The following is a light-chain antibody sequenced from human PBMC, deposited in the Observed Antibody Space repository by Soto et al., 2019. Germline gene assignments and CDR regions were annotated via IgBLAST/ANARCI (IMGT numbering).Light chain of an antibody. V-gene: IGKV3-15*01. CDR1: QSVSSN. CDR3: QQYNKWAPIT. Sequence: EIVMTQSPATLSVSPGEIATLSCRASQSVSSNLAWYRQKPGQAPRLLIYSTSTRATGIPARFSGSGSETEFTLTISSLQSEDYAVYYCQQYNKWAPITFGQGTRLEIK. J-gene: IGKJ5*01. CDR2: STS.